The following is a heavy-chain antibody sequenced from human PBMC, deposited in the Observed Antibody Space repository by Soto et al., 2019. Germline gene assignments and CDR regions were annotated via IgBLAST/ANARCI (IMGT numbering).Heavy chain of an antibody. V-gene: IGHV1-18*01. D-gene: IGHD6-19*01. Sequence: ASVKVSCKASGYTFTSYGISWVRQAPGQGLEWMGIINPSGGSTNYAQKLQGRVTMTTDTSTSTAYMELRSLRSDDTAVYYCARSSSGPPPDAFDIWGQGTMVTVS. CDR2: INPSGGST. CDR1: GYTFTSYG. CDR3: ARSSSGPPPDAFDI. J-gene: IGHJ3*02.